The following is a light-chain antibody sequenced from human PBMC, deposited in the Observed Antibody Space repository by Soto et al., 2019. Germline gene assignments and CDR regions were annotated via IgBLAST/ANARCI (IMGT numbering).Light chain of an antibody. J-gene: IGLJ2*01. CDR3: NSYTSTSTLV. Sequence: QSALTQPASVSGSPGQSITISCTGTSSDVGGYNYVSWYQQHPGKAPQLMIYDVSNRPSGVSNRFSGSKSGNTASLTISGLRAEDEADYYCNSYTSTSTLVFGGGTKLTVL. CDR2: DVS. CDR1: SSDVGGYNY. V-gene: IGLV2-14*01.